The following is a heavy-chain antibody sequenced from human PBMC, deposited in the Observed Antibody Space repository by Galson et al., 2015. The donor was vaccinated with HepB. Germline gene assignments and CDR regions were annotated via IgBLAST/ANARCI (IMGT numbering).Heavy chain of an antibody. V-gene: IGHV3-21*01. CDR2: ISSSSSYI. CDR1: GFTFSSYS. J-gene: IGHJ3*02. CDR3: AREGLRGDYVALGGAFDI. Sequence: SLRLSCAASGFTFSSYSMNWVRQAPGKGLEWVSSISSSSSYIYYADSVKGRFTISRDNAKNSLYLQMNSLRAEDTAVYYCAREGLRGDYVALGGAFDIWGQGTMVTVSS. D-gene: IGHD4-17*01.